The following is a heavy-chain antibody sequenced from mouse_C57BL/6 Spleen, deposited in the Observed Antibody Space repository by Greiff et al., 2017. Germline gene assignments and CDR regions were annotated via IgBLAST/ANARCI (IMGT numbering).Heavy chain of an antibody. J-gene: IGHJ2*01. CDR2: IDPSDSNT. V-gene: IGHV1-69*01. CDR3: ARRVTGTYFDY. Sequence: QVQLQQPGAELVMPGASVKLSCKASGYTFTSSWMHWVKQWPGQGLEWIGEIDPSDSNTNYNQKFTGKSTLTVEKASSTAYMQLSSLTSEDSAVDYCARRVTGTYFDYWGQGTTLTVSS. D-gene: IGHD4-1*01. CDR1: GYTFTSSW.